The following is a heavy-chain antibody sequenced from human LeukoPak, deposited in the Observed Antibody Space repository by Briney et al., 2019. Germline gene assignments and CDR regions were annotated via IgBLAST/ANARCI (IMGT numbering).Heavy chain of an antibody. CDR2: IRYDGSNK. Sequence: GGSLRLSCAASGFTFSSYGMHWVRQAPAKGLEWVAFIRYDGSNKYYADSVKGRFTISRDNSKNTLYLQMNSLRAEDTAVYYCAKDKASRSGWLDYWGQGTLVTVSS. J-gene: IGHJ4*02. CDR1: GFTFSSYG. D-gene: IGHD6-19*01. CDR3: AKDKASRSGWLDY. V-gene: IGHV3-30*02.